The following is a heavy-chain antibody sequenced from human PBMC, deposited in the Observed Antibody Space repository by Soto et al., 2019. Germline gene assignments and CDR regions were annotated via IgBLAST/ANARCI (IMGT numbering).Heavy chain of an antibody. J-gene: IGHJ4*02. CDR2: ISYDGSNK. V-gene: IGHV3-30-3*01. CDR3: ARDPXXXXXXXXXXXFDY. Sequence: QVQLVESGGGVVQPGRSLRLSCAASGFTFSSYAMHWVRQAPGKGLEWVAVISYDGSNKYYADSVKGRFTISRDNSKNTLYLQMNSLRAEDTAVYYCARDPXXXXXXXXXXXFDYWGQGTLVTVSS. CDR1: GFTFSSYA.